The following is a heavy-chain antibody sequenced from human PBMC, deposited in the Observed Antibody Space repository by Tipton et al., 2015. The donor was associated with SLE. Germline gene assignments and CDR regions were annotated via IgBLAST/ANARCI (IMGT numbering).Heavy chain of an antibody. J-gene: IGHJ2*01. CDR1: GGSISSQY. D-gene: IGHD4-11*01. CDR2: IYYSGDT. CDR3: VREFLNPVTTVHYYFDL. Sequence: TLSLTCTVSGGSISSQYWSWIRQPPGKGLEWIGNIYYSGDTDYNPSLKTRVTISVDMSKNQFSLKLISVTAADTAVYYCVREFLNPVTTVHYYFDLWGRGTLVTVSS. V-gene: IGHV4-59*11.